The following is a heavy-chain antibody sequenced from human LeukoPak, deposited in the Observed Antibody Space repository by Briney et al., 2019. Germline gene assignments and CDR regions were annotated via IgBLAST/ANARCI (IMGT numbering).Heavy chain of an antibody. J-gene: IGHJ5*02. V-gene: IGHV3-23*01. CDR1: GFTLSSYW. CDR2: ITGSGDGT. Sequence: GGSLRLSCAASGFTLSSYWMHWVRQVPGKGLVWVSSITGSGDGTYYADSVRGRFTISRDNSKDTLYLQMNSLRAEDTAVYYCANKPAGFDPWGQGTLVTVSS. CDR3: ANKPAGFDP. D-gene: IGHD1-14*01.